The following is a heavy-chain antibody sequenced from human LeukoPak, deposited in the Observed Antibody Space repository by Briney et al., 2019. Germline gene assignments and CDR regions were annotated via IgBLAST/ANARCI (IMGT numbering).Heavy chain of an antibody. CDR3: ARENSGSYREFDY. D-gene: IGHD1-26*01. CDR1: GGSISSYY. J-gene: IGHJ4*02. CDR2: IYTSGST. Sequence: PSATLSLTCTVSGGSISSYYWSWIRQPAGKGLEWIGRIYTSGSTNYDASLKGRVSMSVDTSKNQFSLKLSSVTAADTAVFYCARENSGSYREFDYWGQGTLVTVSS. V-gene: IGHV4-4*07.